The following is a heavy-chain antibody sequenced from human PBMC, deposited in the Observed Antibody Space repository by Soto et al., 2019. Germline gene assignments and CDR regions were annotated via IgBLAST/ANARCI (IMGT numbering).Heavy chain of an antibody. D-gene: IGHD3-10*01. J-gene: IGHJ4*02. V-gene: IGHV4-59*01. CDR1: GDSMRNCY. CDR2: IEYSGRT. Sequence: QVQLQESGPGLVNPSETLSLTCTVSGDSMRNCYWSWIRQPPGKGLEWMAYIEYSGRTEVKPSLQSRVTISLDTSKNQFSLTLHSVTAADTATYYCARGRFGAYVDFWGQGTLVAV. CDR3: ARGRFGAYVDF.